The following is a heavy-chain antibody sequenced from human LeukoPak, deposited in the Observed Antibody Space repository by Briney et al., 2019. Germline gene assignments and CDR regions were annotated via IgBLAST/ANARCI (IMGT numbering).Heavy chain of an antibody. CDR2: INHSGST. Sequence: SETLSLTCAVYGGSFSGYYWSWIRQPPGKGLEWIGEINHSGSTNYNPSLKSRVTISVDTSKNQFSLKLSSVTAADTAVYYCARGSYYSDSSGYSTYHYYYMDVWGKGTTVTVSS. V-gene: IGHV4-34*01. CDR3: ARGSYYSDSSGYSTYHYYYMDV. J-gene: IGHJ6*03. CDR1: GGSFSGYY. D-gene: IGHD3-22*01.